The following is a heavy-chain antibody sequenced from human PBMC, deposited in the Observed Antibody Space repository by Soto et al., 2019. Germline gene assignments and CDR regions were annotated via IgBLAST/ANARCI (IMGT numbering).Heavy chain of an antibody. V-gene: IGHV1-2*04. J-gene: IGHJ6*02. CDR1: GYTFTGYY. Sequence: ASVKVSCKASGYTFTGYYMHWVRQAPGQGLEWMGWINPNSGGTNYAQKFQGWVTMTRDTSISTAYMELGRLRSDDTAVYYCARERFLEWLGTNTGTYYYGMDVWGQGTTVTVSS. CDR3: ARERFLEWLGTNTGTYYYGMDV. D-gene: IGHD3-3*01. CDR2: INPNSGGT.